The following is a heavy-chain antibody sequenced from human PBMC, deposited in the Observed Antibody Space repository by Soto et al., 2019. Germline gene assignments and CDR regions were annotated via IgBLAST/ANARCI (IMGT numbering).Heavy chain of an antibody. CDR3: AKAANKAPYFDY. CDR1: GFTFSNYV. J-gene: IGHJ4*02. V-gene: IGHV3-23*04. D-gene: IGHD6-25*01. Sequence: EVQVVDSGGGSVQPGGSLRLSCVASGFTFSNYVMNWARQAPTKGLEWVSSISGSGTNTYYADSVKGRFTISRDNYKNMLFLQMDSLRAEDTAVYFCAKAANKAPYFDYWGQGTLVSVSS. CDR2: ISGSGTNT.